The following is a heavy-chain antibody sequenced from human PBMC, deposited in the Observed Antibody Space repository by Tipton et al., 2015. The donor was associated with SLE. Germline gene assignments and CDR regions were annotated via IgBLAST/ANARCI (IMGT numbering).Heavy chain of an antibody. V-gene: IGHV4-59*12. CDR2: IYHSGNT. CDR3: AVQSSGSARADL. J-gene: IGHJ4*02. CDR1: GGSISNYS. Sequence: TLSLTCTVSGGSISNYSWSWIRQPPGKGLEWIGSIYHSGNTYSNPSLKSRVTISVDTSKNQFSLMLSSVTAADTAMYYCAVQSSGSARADLWGQGTLVTVSS. D-gene: IGHD3-3*01.